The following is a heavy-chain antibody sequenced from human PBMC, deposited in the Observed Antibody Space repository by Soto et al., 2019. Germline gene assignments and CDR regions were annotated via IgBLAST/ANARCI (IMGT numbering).Heavy chain of an antibody. J-gene: IGHJ5*02. D-gene: IGHD2-2*01. CDR3: AKVSAGDIVLVPAADNWFDP. CDR2: ISGSGGST. Sequence: EVPLLESGGGLVQPGGSLRLSCAASGFTFSSYAMSWVRQAPGKGLEWVSAISGSGGSTYYADSVKGRFTISRDNSKNTLYLQMNSLRAEDTAVYYCAKVSAGDIVLVPAADNWFDPWGQGTLVTVSS. CDR1: GFTFSSYA. V-gene: IGHV3-23*01.